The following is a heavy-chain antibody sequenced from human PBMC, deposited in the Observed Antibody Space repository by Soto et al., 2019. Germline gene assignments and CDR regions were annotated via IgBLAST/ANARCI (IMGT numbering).Heavy chain of an antibody. CDR3: SRDDSDWFFN. CDR2: INAGNGNT. CDR1: GYTFTSYA. V-gene: IGHV1-3*01. D-gene: IGHD3-9*01. Sequence: GASVKVSCKASGYTFTSYAMNWVRQAPGQRLEWMGWINAGNGNTKYSQKFQGRVTITRDTSASTAYMELNNLESEDTAVYYCSRDDSDWFFNWGRGTLVTVSS. J-gene: IGHJ4*02.